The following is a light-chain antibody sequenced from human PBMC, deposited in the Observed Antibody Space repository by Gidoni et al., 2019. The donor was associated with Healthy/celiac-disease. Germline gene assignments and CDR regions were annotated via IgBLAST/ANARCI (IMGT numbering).Light chain of an antibody. V-gene: IGKV1-5*03. Sequence: DLQMTQSPSTLSASVGDRVTITCRASQSISSWVAWYQQKPGKAPKLLIYKASSLESGVPSRFSGSGSGTEFTLTISSLQPDDFATYYCQQYNSYWGTFGQGTKVEIK. CDR2: KAS. CDR1: QSISSW. J-gene: IGKJ1*01. CDR3: QQYNSYWGT.